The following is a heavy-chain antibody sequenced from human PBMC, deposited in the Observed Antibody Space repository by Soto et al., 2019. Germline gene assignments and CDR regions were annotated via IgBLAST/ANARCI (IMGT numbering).Heavy chain of an antibody. D-gene: IGHD3-10*01. J-gene: IGHJ4*02. CDR1: GGSISSYS. CDR2: IYSTENT. V-gene: IGHV4-39*01. CDR3: ARVGGFGATTIDY. Sequence: SETLSLTCTVSGGSISSYSWGWIRQSPGKGLEWIGTIYSTENTYYHPSLLSRVTISVDTSMNEFSLRLSSVTAADTAVYYCARVGGFGATTIDYWGQGTLVTVSS.